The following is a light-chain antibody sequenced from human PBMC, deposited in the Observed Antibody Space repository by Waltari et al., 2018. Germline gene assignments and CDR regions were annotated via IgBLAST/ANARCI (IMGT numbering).Light chain of an antibody. J-gene: IGLJ3*02. Sequence: QAVLTQPASLSASPGASASLTCTLRRDINVSTYMISWYQHRPGSPPQFLVKYRSNSDKRQGPGVHSRFSGAKDTAANAGILLISGVQSEDEADYYCMILHNNAVVFGGGTKLTGL. CDR2: YRSNSDK. V-gene: IGLV5-45*01. CDR3: MILHNNAVV. CDR1: RDINVSTYM.